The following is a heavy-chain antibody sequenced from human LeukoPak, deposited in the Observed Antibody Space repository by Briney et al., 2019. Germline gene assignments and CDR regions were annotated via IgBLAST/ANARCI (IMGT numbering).Heavy chain of an antibody. V-gene: IGHV4-59*01. Sequence: SETLSLTCTVSGGSISNYFWSWIRQPPGKGLEWIGYIYYSGSTNYNPSLKSRVTTSVDTSKNQFSLKLTSVTAADTAVYYCARDPAGYFDLWGRGTLVTVSS. J-gene: IGHJ2*01. CDR2: IYYSGST. CDR1: GGSISNYF. CDR3: ARDPAGYFDL.